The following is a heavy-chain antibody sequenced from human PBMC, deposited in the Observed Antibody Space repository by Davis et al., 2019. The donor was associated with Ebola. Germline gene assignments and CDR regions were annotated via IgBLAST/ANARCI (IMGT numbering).Heavy chain of an antibody. Sequence: GESLKISCAASGFTVSSNYMSWIRQAPGKGLEWVSYISSSGSTIYYADSVKGRFTISRDNAKNSLFLQMNSLRDEDTAVYYCATAFSSLGVWGQGTTVTVSS. CDR3: ATAFSSLGV. V-gene: IGHV3-11*04. CDR2: ISSSGSTI. D-gene: IGHD2-2*01. CDR1: GFTVSSNY. J-gene: IGHJ6*02.